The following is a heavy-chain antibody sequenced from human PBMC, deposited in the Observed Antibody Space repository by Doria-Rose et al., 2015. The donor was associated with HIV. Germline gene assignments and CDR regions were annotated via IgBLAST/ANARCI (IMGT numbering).Heavy chain of an antibody. CDR1: GVSLSSPGMG. J-gene: IGHJ4*02. CDR3: ARIKSSRWYHKYYFDF. CDR2: IVSDDER. V-gene: IGHV2-26*01. Sequence: QITLKESGPVLVKPTETLTLTCTVSGVSLSSPGMGVSWIRQPPGKALEWLANIVSDDERSYKTSLKSRLTISRGTSKNQVVLTMTDMDPVDTATYYCARIKSSRWYHKYYFDFWGQGTLVIVSA. D-gene: IGHD6-13*01.